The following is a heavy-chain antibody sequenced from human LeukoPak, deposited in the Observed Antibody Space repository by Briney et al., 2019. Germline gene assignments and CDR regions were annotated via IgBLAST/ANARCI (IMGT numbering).Heavy chain of an antibody. J-gene: IGHJ3*02. Sequence: SGRSLRLSCAASGFTFSSYAMHWVRQAPGKGLEWVAVISYDGSNKYYADSVKGRFTISRDNSKNTLYLQMSSLRAEDTAVYYCARSQYYYDSSGPNAFDIWGQGTMVTVSS. V-gene: IGHV3-30*04. CDR3: ARSQYYYDSSGPNAFDI. CDR2: ISYDGSNK. CDR1: GFTFSSYA. D-gene: IGHD3-22*01.